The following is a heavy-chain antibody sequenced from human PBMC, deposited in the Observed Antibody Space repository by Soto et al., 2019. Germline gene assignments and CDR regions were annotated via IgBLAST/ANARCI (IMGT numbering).Heavy chain of an antibody. CDR1: GGSVTVGDHY. J-gene: IGHJ5*02. Sequence: PSETLSLTCTVSGGSVTVGDHYWSWIRQFPGRGLEWIGYISYSGNTYYNPSLKGRVTLSLDISKSQFSLKLASVTAADTAVYNCARGEGAFLGWGSHNWFHPGGRETRVTFSS. CDR3: ARGEGAFLGWGSHNWFHP. CDR2: ISYSGNT. D-gene: IGHD3-16*01. V-gene: IGHV4-31*03.